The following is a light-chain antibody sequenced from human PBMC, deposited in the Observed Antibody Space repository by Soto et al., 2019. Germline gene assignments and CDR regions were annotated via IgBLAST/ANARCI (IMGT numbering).Light chain of an antibody. CDR2: DVS. J-gene: IGKJ4*01. CDR3: QQRRSWPWLT. Sequence: EIVLTQSPATLSLSPGERATLSCRATHSVNNYLAWYQQKPGQAPRLLIFDVSNRTTGIPARFSGSGSGTDFTLTTSSLEPEDSAVYFCQQRRSWPWLTFGGGTRVEIK. CDR1: HSVNNY. V-gene: IGKV3-11*01.